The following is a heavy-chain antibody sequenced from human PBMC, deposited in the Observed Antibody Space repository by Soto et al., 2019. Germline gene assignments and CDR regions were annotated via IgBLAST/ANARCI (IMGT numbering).Heavy chain of an antibody. V-gene: IGHV4-59*01. CDR1: GGSISSYY. CDR3: ARDSSAGAYYFDY. D-gene: IGHD6-19*01. Sequence: SGTLSLTCTVSGGSISSYYWSWIRQPPGKGLEWIGYIYYSGSTNYNPSLKSRVTISVDTSKNQFSLKLSSVTAADTAVYYCARDSSAGAYYFDYWGQGTLVPVSS. CDR2: IYYSGST. J-gene: IGHJ4*02.